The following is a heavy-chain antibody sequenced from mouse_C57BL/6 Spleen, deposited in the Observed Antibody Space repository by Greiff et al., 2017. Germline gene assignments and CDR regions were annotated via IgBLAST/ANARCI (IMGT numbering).Heavy chain of an antibody. J-gene: IGHJ4*01. CDR1: GFSLTSYG. CDR2: IWSGGST. CDR3: ASLYDYDGGYAMDY. V-gene: IGHV2-2*01. Sequence: VQLKQSGPGLVQPSQSLSITCTVSGFSLTSYGVHWVRQSPGKGLEWLGVIWSGGSTDNNAAFISRLSISKDNSKSHVFFKMNSLQADDTAIYYCASLYDYDGGYAMDYWGQGTSVTVSS. D-gene: IGHD2-4*01.